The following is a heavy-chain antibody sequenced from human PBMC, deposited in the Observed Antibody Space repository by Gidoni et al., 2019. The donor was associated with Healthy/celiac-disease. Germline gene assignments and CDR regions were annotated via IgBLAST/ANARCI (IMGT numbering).Heavy chain of an antibody. CDR1: GGSISSSSYY. D-gene: IGHD2-15*01. Sequence: QLQLQESGPGLVKPSETLSLTCTVSGGSISSSSYYWGWIRQPPGKGLGWIGSIYYSGRTYYNPSLKSRVTISVDTSKNQFSLKLSSVTAADTAVYYCARSDIVVVVAATDYYFDYWGQGTLVTVSS. CDR3: ARSDIVVVVAATDYYFDY. CDR2: IYYSGRT. V-gene: IGHV4-39*01. J-gene: IGHJ4*02.